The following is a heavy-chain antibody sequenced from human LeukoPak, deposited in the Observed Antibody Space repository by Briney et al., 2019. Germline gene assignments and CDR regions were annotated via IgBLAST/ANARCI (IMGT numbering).Heavy chain of an antibody. CDR2: IYYSGST. D-gene: IGHD1-14*01. Sequence: SQTLSLTCAVSGGSISSGDYPWSWIRQPPGKGLEWIGSIYYSGSTYYNPSLKSRVTISVDTSKNQFSLKLSSVTAADTAVYYCARDRGPLDYWGQGTLVTVSS. CDR3: ARDRGPLDY. J-gene: IGHJ4*02. CDR1: GGSISSGDYP. V-gene: IGHV4-30-4*07.